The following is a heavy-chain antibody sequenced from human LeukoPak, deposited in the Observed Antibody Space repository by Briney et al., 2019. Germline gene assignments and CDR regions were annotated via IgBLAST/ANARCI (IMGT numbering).Heavy chain of an antibody. J-gene: IGHJ5*02. V-gene: IGHV4-34*01. CDR1: GGSFSGYY. D-gene: IGHD6-13*01. Sequence: SETLSLTCAVYGGSFSGYYWSWIRQPPGKGLEWIGEINHSGSTNYNPSLKSRVTIPVDTSKNQFSLKLSSVTAADTAVYYCARQYSSSWYSRWFDPWGQGTLVTVSS. CDR3: ARQYSSSWYSRWFDP. CDR2: INHSGST.